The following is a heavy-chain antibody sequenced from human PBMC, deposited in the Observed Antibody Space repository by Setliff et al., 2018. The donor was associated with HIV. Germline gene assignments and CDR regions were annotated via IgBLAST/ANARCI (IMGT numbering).Heavy chain of an antibody. CDR1: GYSFTSYW. J-gene: IGHJ1*01. CDR2: IYPGDSDT. Sequence: PGASLTISCKGSGYSFTSYWIGWVRQMPGKGLEWMGIIYPGDSDTRYSPSFQGQVTISADKSVSTAYVQWSSLKASDTAMYDCATWTRAETSENFQHWGQGTLVTVSS. D-gene: IGHD4-17*01. V-gene: IGHV5-51*01. CDR3: ATWTRAETSENFQH.